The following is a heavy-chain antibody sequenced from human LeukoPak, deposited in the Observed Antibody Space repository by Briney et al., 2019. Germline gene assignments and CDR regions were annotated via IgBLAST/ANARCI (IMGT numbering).Heavy chain of an antibody. V-gene: IGHV3-21*05. CDR2: INSNGNI. Sequence: GGPLRLSCEASGFTFSSNAMSWFRQPPGKGLDWVSYINSNGNIFYADSVKGRFTISRDNAKNLLYLQLNSLRAEDTAVYYCARGPYDYGEYIDYWGQGTLVTVSS. J-gene: IGHJ4*02. D-gene: IGHD4-17*01. CDR3: ARGPYDYGEYIDY. CDR1: GFTFSSNA.